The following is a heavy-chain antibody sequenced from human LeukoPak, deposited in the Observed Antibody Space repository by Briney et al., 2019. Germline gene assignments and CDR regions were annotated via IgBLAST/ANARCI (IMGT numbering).Heavy chain of an antibody. J-gene: IGHJ4*02. CDR3: AREIHSSSWSIDY. V-gene: IGHV3-11*01. CDR1: GFTFSDYY. CDR2: ISSSGSTI. Sequence: PGGSLRLSCAASGFTFSDYYMSWIRQAPGKGLEWVSYISSSGSTIYYADSVKGRFTISRDNAKNSLHLQMNSLRAEDTAVYYCAREIHSSSWSIDYWGQGTLVTVSS. D-gene: IGHD6-13*01.